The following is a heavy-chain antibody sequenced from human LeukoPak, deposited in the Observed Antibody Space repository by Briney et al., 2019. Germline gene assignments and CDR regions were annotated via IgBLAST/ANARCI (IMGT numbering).Heavy chain of an antibody. J-gene: IGHJ5*02. V-gene: IGHV3-21*01. CDR1: GFNFSIYW. D-gene: IGHD3-16*01. Sequence: GGSLRLSCAASGFNFSIYWMSWVRQAPGKGLEWVSSISSSSSYIYYADSMKGRITISRDNARNSLYLEMNSLRADDTAVYYCARGSTNYGNWFDPWGQGTLVTVSS. CDR2: ISSSSSYI. CDR3: ARGSTNYGNWFDP.